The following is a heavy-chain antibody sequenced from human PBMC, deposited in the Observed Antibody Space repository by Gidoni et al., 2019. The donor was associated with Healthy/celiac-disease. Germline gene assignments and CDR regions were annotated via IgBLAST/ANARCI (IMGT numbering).Heavy chain of an antibody. Sequence: EVQLVESGGGLVQPGGSLRLSCAASGFTFSSYAMHWVRQAPGKGLEYVSAISSNGGSTYYANSVKGRFTISRDNSKNTLYLQMGRLRAEDMAVYYCARDSGSRIGYIDYWGQGTLVTVSS. CDR1: GFTFSSYA. J-gene: IGHJ4*02. CDR3: ARDSGSRIGYIDY. CDR2: ISSNGGST. V-gene: IGHV3-64*01. D-gene: IGHD1-26*01.